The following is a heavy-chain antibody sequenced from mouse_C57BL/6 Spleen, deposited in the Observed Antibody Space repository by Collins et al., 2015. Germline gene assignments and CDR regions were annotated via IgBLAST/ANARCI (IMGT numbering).Heavy chain of an antibody. J-gene: IGHJ4*01. CDR1: GYTFTTYG. CDR2: INTYSGVP. D-gene: IGHD1-1*01. V-gene: IGHV9-3*01. Sequence: QIQLVQSGPELKKPGETVKISCKASGYTFTTYGMSWVKQAPGKGLKWMGWINTYSGVPTYADDFKGRFAFSLETSASTAYLQINNLKNEDTATYLCARWYYGSSYYAMDYWGQGTSVTVSS. CDR3: ARWYYGSSYYAMDY.